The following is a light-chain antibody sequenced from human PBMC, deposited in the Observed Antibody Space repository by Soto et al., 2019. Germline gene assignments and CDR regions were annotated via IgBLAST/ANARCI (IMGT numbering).Light chain of an antibody. J-gene: IGKJ5*01. Sequence: EIVLTQFPATLSLFPGETATLSCRASQTVGTYLAWYQQKPGQAPRLLISDASNRATGVPTRFSGSGSWTDFTLTISSLEPEDFAVYFCQQRNNWPRITFGQGTRLEIK. CDR2: DAS. CDR3: QQRNNWPRIT. CDR1: QTVGTY. V-gene: IGKV3-11*01.